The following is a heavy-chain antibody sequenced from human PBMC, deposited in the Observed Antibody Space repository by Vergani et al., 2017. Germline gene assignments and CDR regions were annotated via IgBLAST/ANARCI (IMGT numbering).Heavy chain of an antibody. CDR2: ISYDGSNK. CDR3: ARTYYESSGYYFRPPQGDY. CDR1: GFTFSSYA. V-gene: IGHV3-30-3*01. J-gene: IGHJ4*02. Sequence: QVQLVESGGGVVQPGRSLRLSCAASGFTFSSYAMHWVRQAPGKGLEWVAVISYDGSNKYYADSVKGRFTISRDNSKNTLYLQMNSLRAEDTAVYYCARTYYESSGYYFRPPQGDYWGQGTLVTVSS. D-gene: IGHD3-22*01.